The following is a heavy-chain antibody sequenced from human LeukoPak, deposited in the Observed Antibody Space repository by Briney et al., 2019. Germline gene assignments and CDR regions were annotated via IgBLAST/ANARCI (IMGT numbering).Heavy chain of an antibody. V-gene: IGHV3-48*03. Sequence: PGGSLRLSCAASGFTFSDYEMTWVRQAPGKGLEWVSYISSSGSTINYADSVKGRFTISRDNAKKSLYLQMHSLRDEDTAVYYCARVRDYHSGYCGTHFDLWGRGTLLTVSS. CDR1: GFTFSDYE. J-gene: IGHJ2*01. D-gene: IGHD3-22*01. CDR2: ISSSGSTI. CDR3: ARVRDYHSGYCGTHFDL.